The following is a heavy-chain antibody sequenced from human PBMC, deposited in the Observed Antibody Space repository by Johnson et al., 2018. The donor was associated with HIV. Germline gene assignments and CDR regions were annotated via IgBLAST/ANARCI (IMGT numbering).Heavy chain of an antibody. Sequence: QVQLVESGGGVVQPGGSLRLSCAASGFTFSSYAMSWVRQAPGKGLEWVAVMWYDGSNKYYADSVKGRFTISRDDSKNTLLLQMKSLRAEDTAVYFCARKSVINFDAFDIWGQGTLVIVSS. CDR2: MWYDGSNK. CDR1: GFTFSSYA. J-gene: IGHJ3*02. CDR3: ARKSVINFDAFDI. D-gene: IGHD4-23*01. V-gene: IGHV3-33*08.